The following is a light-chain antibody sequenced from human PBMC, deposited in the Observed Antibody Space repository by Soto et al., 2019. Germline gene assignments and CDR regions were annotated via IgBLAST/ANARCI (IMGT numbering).Light chain of an antibody. CDR1: ESVSSTY. V-gene: IGKV3-20*01. CDR3: QQYGSSPPDT. J-gene: IGKJ4*01. CDR2: GAS. Sequence: EIVLTQSPGTLSLSPGDRATLSCRASESVSSTYLAWYQQXXXXAPRLLIYGASSRASGIPDRFSXXXXXXXXXXTXSRLEPEDFAVYYCQQYGSSPPDTFGGGTKVEIK.